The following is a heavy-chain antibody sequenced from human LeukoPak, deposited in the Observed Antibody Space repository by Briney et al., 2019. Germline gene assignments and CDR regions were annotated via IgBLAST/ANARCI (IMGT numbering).Heavy chain of an antibody. Sequence: SETLSLTCTVSGGSISSSSYYWGWIRQPPGKGLEWIGSIYYSGSTYYNPSLKSRVTISVDTSKNQFSLKLSSVTAADTAVFYCARHRATYCGSGCYYGNWFDPWGQGTLVTVSS. CDR2: IYYSGST. CDR1: GGSISSSSYY. J-gene: IGHJ5*02. CDR3: ARHRATYCGSGCYYGNWFDP. D-gene: IGHD2-21*01. V-gene: IGHV4-39*01.